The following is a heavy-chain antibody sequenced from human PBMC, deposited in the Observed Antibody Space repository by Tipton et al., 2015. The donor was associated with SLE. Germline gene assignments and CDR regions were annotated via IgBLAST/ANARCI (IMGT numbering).Heavy chain of an antibody. Sequence: SLRLSCAASGFTFSSYTMNWVRQAPGKGLDWVSSISSSSNYIYCADSVKGRFTISRDNAKSSLYLQMNNLRAEDTAVYYCARGPLSQGEGYFQHWGQGTLVTVSS. CDR3: ARGPLSQGEGYFQH. J-gene: IGHJ1*01. CDR1: GFTFSSYT. V-gene: IGHV3-21*01. CDR2: ISSSSNYI.